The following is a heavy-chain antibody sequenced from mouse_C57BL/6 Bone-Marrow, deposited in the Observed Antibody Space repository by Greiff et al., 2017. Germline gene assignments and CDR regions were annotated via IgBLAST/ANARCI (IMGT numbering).Heavy chain of an antibody. V-gene: IGHV14-4*01. CDR2: IDPENGDT. CDR3: TTDYYGSSYRGYYAMDY. D-gene: IGHD1-1*01. Sequence: VQLQQSGAELVRPGASVKLSCTASGFNIKDDYMHWVKQRPEQGLEWIGWIDPENGDTEYASKVQGKATITADTSSNPTYLQLSSLTSEDTAVYYCTTDYYGSSYRGYYAMDYWGQGTSVTVSS. CDR1: GFNIKDDY. J-gene: IGHJ4*01.